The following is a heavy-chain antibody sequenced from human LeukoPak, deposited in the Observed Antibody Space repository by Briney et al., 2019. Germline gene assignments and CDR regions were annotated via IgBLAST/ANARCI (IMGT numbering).Heavy chain of an antibody. CDR2: INPNSGDT. CDR3: ARTDKWCNGGTCHLDY. D-gene: IGHD2-15*01. Sequence: ASVKVSCKASGYTFTGYYMHWVRQAPGQGLEWMGWINPNSGDTNYAQKFQGRVTITRDTSISAAYMELSSLRSDDTAIYYCARTDKWCNGGTCHLDYWGQGTLVTVSS. CDR1: GYTFTGYY. V-gene: IGHV1-2*02. J-gene: IGHJ4*02.